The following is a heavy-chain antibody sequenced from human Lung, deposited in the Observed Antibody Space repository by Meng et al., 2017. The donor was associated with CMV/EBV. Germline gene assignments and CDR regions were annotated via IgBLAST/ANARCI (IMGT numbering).Heavy chain of an antibody. CDR2: IYWDDDE. V-gene: IGHV2-5*02. D-gene: IGHD2-15*01. J-gene: IGHJ5*02. CDR3: TSQYCSDGSRYCWFDP. CDR1: GFSLSTSGVA. Sequence: QITLKESGPTLVKPXQTLTLTCTFSGFSLSTSGVAVGWIRQPPGKALEWLAIIYWDDDERYTPSLKSRLTITKDTSKNQVVFTMTNMDPVDTGTYYCTSQYCSDGSRYCWFDPWGQGTLVTVSS.